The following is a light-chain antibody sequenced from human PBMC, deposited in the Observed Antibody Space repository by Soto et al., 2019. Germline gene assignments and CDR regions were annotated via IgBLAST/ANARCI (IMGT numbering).Light chain of an antibody. CDR1: SSDIGGYNF. J-gene: IGLJ2*01. CDR2: EVT. V-gene: IGLV2-14*01. CDR3: SSYTGRSTLL. Sequence: QSVLTQPAPVSGSPGQSITISCTGSSSDIGGYNFVSWYQQHPGKAPQLIIYEVTNRPFGVSSRFSASKSANTASLTISGLQSEDEADYYCSSYTGRSTLLFGGGTKLTVL.